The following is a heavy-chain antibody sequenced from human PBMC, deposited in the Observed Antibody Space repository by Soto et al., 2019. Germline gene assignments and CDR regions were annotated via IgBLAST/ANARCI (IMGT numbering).Heavy chain of an antibody. J-gene: IGHJ4*02. D-gene: IGHD3-10*01. V-gene: IGHV3-9*01. CDR3: AKDTGFGELLYNYFDY. CDR1: GGTFSSYA. Sequence: SCKASGGTFSSYAMHWVRQAPGKGLEWVSGISWNSDNIGYADSVKGRFTISRDKAKNSLYLQMHSLRAEDTALYYCAKDTGFGELLYNYFDYWGQGALVTVPS. CDR2: ISWNSDNI.